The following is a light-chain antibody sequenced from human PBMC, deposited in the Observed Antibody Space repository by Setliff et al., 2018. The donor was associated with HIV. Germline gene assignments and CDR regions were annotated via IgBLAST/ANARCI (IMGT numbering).Light chain of an antibody. J-gene: IGLJ1*01. CDR3: CSYAGSHTFV. CDR2: DVI. CDR1: TSDVGGYTF. Sequence: QSALAQPRSVSGSPGQSVTISCTGTTSDVGGYTFVSWYQHHQGKAPKLMIYDVIKRPSGVPDRFTGSTSGNTASLTISGLQAEDEADYYCCSYAGSHTFVFGTGTKVTVL. V-gene: IGLV2-11*01.